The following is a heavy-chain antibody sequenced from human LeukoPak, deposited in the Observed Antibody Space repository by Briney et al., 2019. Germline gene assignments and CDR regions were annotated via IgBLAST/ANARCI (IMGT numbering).Heavy chain of an antibody. CDR2: IYYSGST. CDR3: VRQGTTMVSRPYFDY. D-gene: IGHD4-23*01. V-gene: IGHV4-39*01. CDR1: GGSISRSNYY. Sequence: KSSETLSLTCTVSGGSISRSNYYWGWIRQPPGKGLEWIGSIYYSGSTYYNPSLKSRVTIPVDTSKNQFSLKLSSVTAADTAVYYCVRQGTTMVSRPYFDYWGQGTLVTVSS. J-gene: IGHJ4*02.